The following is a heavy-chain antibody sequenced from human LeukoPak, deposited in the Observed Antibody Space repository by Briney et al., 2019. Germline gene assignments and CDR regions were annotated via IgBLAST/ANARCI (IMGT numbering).Heavy chain of an antibody. V-gene: IGHV3-53*01. J-gene: IGHJ4*02. CDR1: GFTVSSNY. CDR3: AGGDQNGYGYSRDY. D-gene: IGHD5-18*01. CDR2: IYSGGST. Sequence: GGSLRLSCAASGFTVSSNYMSWVRQAPGKGLEWVSVIYSGGSTYYADSVKGRFTISRDNSKNTLYLQMNSLRAEDTAVYYCAGGDQNGYGYSRDYWGQGTLVTVSS.